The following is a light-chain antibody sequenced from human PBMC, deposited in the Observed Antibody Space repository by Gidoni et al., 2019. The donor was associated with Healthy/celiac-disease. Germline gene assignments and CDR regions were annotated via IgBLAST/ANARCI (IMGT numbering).Light chain of an antibody. J-gene: IGKJ1*01. Sequence: DFPIPQSPSSLSASVGDRVTITCRASQSISSYLNWYQQKPGKAPKLLIYAATSLQSGVPARFSGSGSGTDFTLTISSLQPEDFATYYCQQSYSTPWTFGQGTKVEIK. CDR3: QQSYSTPWT. CDR2: AAT. CDR1: QSISSY. V-gene: IGKV1-39*01.